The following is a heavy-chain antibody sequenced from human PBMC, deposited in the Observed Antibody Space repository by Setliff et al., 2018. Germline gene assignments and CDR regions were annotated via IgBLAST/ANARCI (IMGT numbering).Heavy chain of an antibody. CDR2: INPDGSEK. CDR3: FGAGTCSY. Sequence: GESLKISCGASGFAYNNDWVSWVRQAPGKGLEWLASINPDGSEKYYVDSVKGRSTISRDNAKNSLSLQMNSLRTEDTAVYYCFGAGTCSYWGQGTQVTVSS. CDR1: GFAYNNDW. J-gene: IGHJ4*02. D-gene: IGHD3-10*01. V-gene: IGHV3-7*01.